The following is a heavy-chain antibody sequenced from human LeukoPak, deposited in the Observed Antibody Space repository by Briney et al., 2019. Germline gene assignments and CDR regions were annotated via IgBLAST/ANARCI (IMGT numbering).Heavy chain of an antibody. CDR1: GFTFSSYA. CDR2: ISSNGGST. CDR3: ARNAHDFWSAHGAFDI. Sequence: PGGSLRLSCAASGFTFSSYAMHWVRQAPGKGLEYVSAISSNGGSTYYANSVKGRFTISRDNSKNTLYLQMGSLRAEDMAVYYCARNAHDFWSAHGAFDIWGQGTMVTVSS. D-gene: IGHD3-3*01. J-gene: IGHJ3*02. V-gene: IGHV3-64*01.